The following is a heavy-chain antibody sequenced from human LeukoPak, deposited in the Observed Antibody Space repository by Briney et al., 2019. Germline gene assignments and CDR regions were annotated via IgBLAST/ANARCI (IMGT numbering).Heavy chain of an antibody. D-gene: IGHD2-2*01. Sequence: SVKASCKASGGTFSSYAISWVRQAPGQGFEWMGGIIPIFGTANYAQKFQGRVTITADKSTSTAYMELSSLRSEDTAVYYCAREGTDCSSTSCYSGGGAFDIWGQGTMVTVSS. V-gene: IGHV1-69*06. J-gene: IGHJ3*02. CDR1: GGTFSSYA. CDR2: IIPIFGTA. CDR3: AREGTDCSSTSCYSGGGAFDI.